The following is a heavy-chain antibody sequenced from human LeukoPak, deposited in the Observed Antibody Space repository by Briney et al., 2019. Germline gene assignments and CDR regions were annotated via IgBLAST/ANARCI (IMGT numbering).Heavy chain of an antibody. CDR2: ISNDGGTT. CDR1: GFTFSSYA. Sequence: GRSLRLSCSASGFTFSSYAMQWVRQAPGKGLEYVSTISNDGGTTHYADSVKGRFTISRDNSKNTLYPQMSSLRAEDTAVYYCVRSRDWGQGTLVTVSS. V-gene: IGHV3-64D*06. J-gene: IGHJ4*02. CDR3: VRSRD.